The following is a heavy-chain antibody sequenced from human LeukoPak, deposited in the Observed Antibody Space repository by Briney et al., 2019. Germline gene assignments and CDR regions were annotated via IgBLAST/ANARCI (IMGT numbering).Heavy chain of an antibody. CDR1: GGSFSGYY. CDR3: ARVGLNRGAQWLVSDY. J-gene: IGHJ4*02. Sequence: SETLSLTCAVYGGSFSGYYWSWIRQPPGKGLEWIGEINHSGSTNYNPSLKSRVTISVDTSKNQFSLKLSSVTAADTAVYYCARVGLNRGAQWLVSDYWGPGTLVTVSS. V-gene: IGHV4-34*01. D-gene: IGHD6-19*01. CDR2: INHSGST.